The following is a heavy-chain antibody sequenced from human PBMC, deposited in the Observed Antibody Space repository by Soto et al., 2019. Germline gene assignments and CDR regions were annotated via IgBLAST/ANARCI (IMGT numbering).Heavy chain of an antibody. J-gene: IGHJ4*02. CDR1: GFTFGSCA. CDR2: ITGSGGSI. Sequence: GGSLRLSCAASGFTFGSCAMSWVRQAPGQGLEWVSTITGSGGSIYYAESVKGRFTISRDNSKNTLYMQMNSLRAEDTAVYYCAKKVGQYSSSPFDYWGQGTLVTVSS. CDR3: AKKVGQYSSSPFDY. V-gene: IGHV3-23*01. D-gene: IGHD6-6*01.